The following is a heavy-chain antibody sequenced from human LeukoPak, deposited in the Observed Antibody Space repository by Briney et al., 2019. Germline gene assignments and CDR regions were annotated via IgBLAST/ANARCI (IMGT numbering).Heavy chain of an antibody. CDR2: INHSGST. V-gene: IGHV4-34*01. CDR3: ARGRGAAAGIGVRSWFDP. J-gene: IGHJ5*02. CDR1: GGSISSYY. D-gene: IGHD6-13*01. Sequence: SETLSLTCTVSGGSISSYYWSWIRQPPGKGLEWIGEINHSGSTNYNPSLKSRVTISVDTSKNQFSLKLSSVTAADTAVYYCARGRGAAAGIGVRSWFDPWGQGTLVTVSS.